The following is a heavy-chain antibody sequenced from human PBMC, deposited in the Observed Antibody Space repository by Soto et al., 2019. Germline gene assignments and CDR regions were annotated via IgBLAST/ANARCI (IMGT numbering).Heavy chain of an antibody. J-gene: IGHJ4*02. CDR3: ARFLCGSHGDC. CDR2: ISAYNANT. V-gene: IGHV1-18*01. D-gene: IGHD3-16*01. Sequence: GASVKLSCKXSGYTFTSYGISWVRQAPGQGPEWMGWISAYNANTNYAQKFQGRVTMTTDTSTRTAYMEVRSLRSDDTAVYYCARFLCGSHGDCWGQGTRVTVSS. CDR1: GYTFTSYG.